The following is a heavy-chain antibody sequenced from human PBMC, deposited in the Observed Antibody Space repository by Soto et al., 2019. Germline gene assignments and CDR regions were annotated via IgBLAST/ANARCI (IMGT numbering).Heavy chain of an antibody. CDR3: ARAPMVRGVVTYDY. D-gene: IGHD3-10*01. CDR2: IYYSGST. V-gene: IGHV4-31*03. Sequence: QVQLQESGPGLVKPSQTLSLTCTVSGGSISSGAYYWNWIRQHPGKGLEWIGYIYYSGSTYYNPSLKSRVTISSDTSKNQLSLKLNSVTAADTAVYYFARAPMVRGVVTYDYWGQGTLVTVSS. J-gene: IGHJ4*02. CDR1: GGSISSGAYY.